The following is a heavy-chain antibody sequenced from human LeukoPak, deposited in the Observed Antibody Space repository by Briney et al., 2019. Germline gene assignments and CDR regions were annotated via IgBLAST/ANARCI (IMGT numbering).Heavy chain of an antibody. D-gene: IGHD5-12*01. J-gene: IGHJ4*02. CDR1: GGTFSSYA. Sequence: SVKVSCKASGGTFSSYAISWVRQAPGQGLELKGRIIPIFGTANYAQKFQGRVTITTDESTSTAYMELSSLRSEDTAVYYCARGGSGYDLLDYWGQGTLVTVSS. CDR2: IIPIFGTA. CDR3: ARGGSGYDLLDY. V-gene: IGHV1-69*05.